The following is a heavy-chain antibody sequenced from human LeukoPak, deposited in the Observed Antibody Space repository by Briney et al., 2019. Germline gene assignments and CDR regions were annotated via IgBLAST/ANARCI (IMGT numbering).Heavy chain of an antibody. Sequence: PSETLSLTCTVSGGSISSGGYYWSWIRQHSGKGLEWIGYIYYSGSTYYNPSLKSRVTISADTSKNQFSLKLSSVTAADTAVYYCARVWGQVGAFDIWGQGTMVTVSS. D-gene: IGHD3-16*01. CDR2: IYYSGST. CDR1: GGSISSGGYY. J-gene: IGHJ3*02. CDR3: ARVWGQVGAFDI. V-gene: IGHV4-31*03.